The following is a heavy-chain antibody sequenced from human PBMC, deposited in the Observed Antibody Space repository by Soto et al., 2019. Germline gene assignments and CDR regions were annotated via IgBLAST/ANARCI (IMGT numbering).Heavy chain of an antibody. CDR2: LYYSGSS. V-gene: IGHV4-39*01. J-gene: IGHJ3*02. CDR3: ARPSYHYDSRGYSLNDAFAI. Sequence: PSETLSLTCTVSGGSISSNSYFWSWIRQPPGKGLEWIGSLYYSGSSHYNPSLKSRVTISVDTSKNQFSLKLSSVTAADTAVYYCARPSYHYDSRGYSLNDAFAIWGQGTTVTVSS. D-gene: IGHD3-22*01. CDR1: GGSISSNSYF.